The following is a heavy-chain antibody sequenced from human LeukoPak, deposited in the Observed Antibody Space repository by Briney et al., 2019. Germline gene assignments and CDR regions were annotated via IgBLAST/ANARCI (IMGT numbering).Heavy chain of an antibody. CDR1: GFTFSSYA. V-gene: IGHV3-23*01. CDR2: ISGSGGST. CDR3: ARWTDSDSYYYGHYAMDI. D-gene: IGHD3-22*01. J-gene: IGHJ6*02. Sequence: PGGSLRLSCAASGFTFSSYAMSWVRQAPGKGLEWVSAISGSGGSTYYADSVKGRFTISRDNSKNTLYLQMNSLRVEDTAVYYCARWTDSDSYYYGHYAMDIWGQGTAVTVSS.